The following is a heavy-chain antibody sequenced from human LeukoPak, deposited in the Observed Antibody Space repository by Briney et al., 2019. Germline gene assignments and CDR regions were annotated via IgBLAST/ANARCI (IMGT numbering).Heavy chain of an antibody. CDR1: GYTFTVYY. CDR2: INPNSGGT. J-gene: IGHJ4*02. V-gene: IGHV1-2*04. CDR3: ARSPTYEPYYFDY. D-gene: IGHD1-14*01. Sequence: ASVTVSFKASGYTFTVYYMHWVRQAPGQGLEWMGWINPNSGGTNYAQKFQGWVTMTRDTSISTAYMELSRLRSDDTAVYYCARSPTYEPYYFDYWGQGTLVTVSS.